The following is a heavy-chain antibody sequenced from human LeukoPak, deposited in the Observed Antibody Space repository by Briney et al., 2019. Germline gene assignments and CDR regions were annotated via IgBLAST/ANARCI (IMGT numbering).Heavy chain of an antibody. CDR3: AKGSIAAAGTFKGTGDYYFDY. V-gene: IGHV3-21*01. J-gene: IGHJ4*02. CDR1: EFTFTIYS. D-gene: IGHD6-13*01. Sequence: GGSLRLSCAASEFTFTIYSMNWVRQAPGKGLEWVSSIHSSGSYTYYADSVRGRFTISRDNAKNSVYLQMNSLRAEDTAVYYCAKGSIAAAGTFKGTGDYYFDYWGQGTLVTVSS. CDR2: IHSSGSYT.